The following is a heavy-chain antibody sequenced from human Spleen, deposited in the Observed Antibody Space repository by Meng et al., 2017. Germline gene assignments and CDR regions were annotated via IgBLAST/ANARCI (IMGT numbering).Heavy chain of an antibody. Sequence: GGSLRLSCVVSGFTFRRYGMSWVRQAPGKGLEWVSTTNSVGNTHSADSVEGRFIISRDNSKNTLYLQMNSLRAEDTAVYYCAKDRTDNWNDDGFDIWGQGTMVTVSS. CDR2: TNSVGNT. V-gene: IGHV3-23*01. CDR1: GFTFRRYG. J-gene: IGHJ3*02. CDR3: AKDRTDNWNDDGFDI. D-gene: IGHD1-20*01.